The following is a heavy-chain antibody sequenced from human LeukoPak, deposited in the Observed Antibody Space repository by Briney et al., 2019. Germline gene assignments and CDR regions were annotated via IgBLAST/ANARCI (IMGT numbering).Heavy chain of an antibody. V-gene: IGHV4-59*01. CDR3: ARVGATRLFDY. J-gene: IGHJ4*02. Sequence: PSETLSPTCTVSGGSISSYSWRWIRQPPGKGLEWIGYIYYSGSTNYNPSLKSRVTISVDTCKNQFSLKLSSVTAADTAVYYCARVGATRLFDYWGQGTLVTVSS. D-gene: IGHD1-26*01. CDR1: GGSISSYS. CDR2: IYYSGST.